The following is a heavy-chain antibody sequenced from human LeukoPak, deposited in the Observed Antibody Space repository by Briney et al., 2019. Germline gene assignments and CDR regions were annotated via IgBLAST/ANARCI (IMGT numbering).Heavy chain of an antibody. Sequence: PGRSLRLSCAASGFTFDDYAMHWVRQAPGKGLEWVSGISWNSGSIGYADSVKGRFTISRDNAKNSLYLQMNSLRAEDMALYYCAKAGLGELDAFDIWGQGTMVTVSS. V-gene: IGHV3-9*03. J-gene: IGHJ3*02. CDR3: AKAGLGELDAFDI. D-gene: IGHD3-10*01. CDR2: ISWNSGSI. CDR1: GFTFDDYA.